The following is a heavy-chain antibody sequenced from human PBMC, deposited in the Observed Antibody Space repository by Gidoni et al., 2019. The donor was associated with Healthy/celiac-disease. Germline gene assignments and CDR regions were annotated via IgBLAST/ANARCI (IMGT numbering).Heavy chain of an antibody. D-gene: IGHD1-1*01. V-gene: IGHV3-74*01. CDR3: VRAIGGIQGSCF. CDR1: GFTFTAYW. Sequence: EVQMVESGGHVVQPGGYLRIACASSGFTFTAYWMHWVRQVPGKGLLWVSHITIDGSRTDYAYSWKGRFTISRYNAKNTVYLQMNSLRVDDTAVYFSVRAIGGIQGSCFWGQGTLVTVSS. J-gene: IGHJ4*02. CDR2: ITIDGSRT.